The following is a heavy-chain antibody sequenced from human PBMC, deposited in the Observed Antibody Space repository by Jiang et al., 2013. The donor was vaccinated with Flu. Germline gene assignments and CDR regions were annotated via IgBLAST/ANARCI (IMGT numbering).Heavy chain of an antibody. J-gene: IGHJ2*01. D-gene: IGHD4-17*01. V-gene: IGHV1-69*01. Sequence: RVTITADESTSTAYMELSSLRSEDTAVYYCARGDYGDAHWYFDLWGRGTLVTVSS. CDR3: ARGDYGDAHWYFDL.